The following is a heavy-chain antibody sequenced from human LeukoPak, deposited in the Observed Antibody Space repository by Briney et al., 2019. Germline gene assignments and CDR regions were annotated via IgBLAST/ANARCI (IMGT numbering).Heavy chain of an antibody. D-gene: IGHD1-1*01. CDR2: IYHSGST. CDR3: ARDNGGWNDG. CDR1: GGSMSSYY. J-gene: IGHJ4*02. Sequence: PSETLSLTCSVSGGSMSSYYWSWIRQSPGKGLEWIGYIYHSGSTDYNSSLKSRVTMSVDTSKNQFSLKLSSVTAADTAVYYCARDNGGWNDGWGQGTLVTVSS. V-gene: IGHV4-59*12.